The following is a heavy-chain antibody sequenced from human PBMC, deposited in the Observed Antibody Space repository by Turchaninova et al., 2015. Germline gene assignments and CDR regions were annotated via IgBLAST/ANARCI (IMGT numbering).Heavy chain of an antibody. J-gene: IGHJ4*02. D-gene: IGHD3-16*01. CDR3: ARGMVYDFVWGSYGTDH. CDR1: RDPFSCYH. CDR2: IDPRGGAP. V-gene: IGHV1-2*02. Sequence: QVHLMQSGAQLKKPGASVNVSCQTPRDPFSCYHIPWVRHAPGQGPEWLGWIDPRGGAPNFAQKFEGRVTLTRDLSLSTAYMTLTSLTSDDTAVYYCARGMVYDFVWGSYGTDHWGQGTLITVSS.